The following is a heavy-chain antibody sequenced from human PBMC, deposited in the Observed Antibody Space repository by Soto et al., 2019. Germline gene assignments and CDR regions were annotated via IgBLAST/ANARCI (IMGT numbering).Heavy chain of an antibody. CDR1: GFTFDDYA. V-gene: IGHV3-9*01. CDR3: ANESGGLVY. Sequence: EVQLVESGGGLVQPGRSLLFSCAASGFTFDDYAMYWVRQAPGKGLEWVSRISWNSGSIGYADSVKGRFTISRDNAKNSLYLQMDSLRAEDTALYYCANESGGLVYWGQGTLVTVSS. D-gene: IGHD1-26*01. J-gene: IGHJ4*02. CDR2: ISWNSGSI.